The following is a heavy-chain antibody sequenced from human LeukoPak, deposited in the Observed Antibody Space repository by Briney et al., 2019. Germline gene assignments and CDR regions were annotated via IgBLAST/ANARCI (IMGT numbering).Heavy chain of an antibody. CDR2: IWYDGSNK. CDR1: GFTFSSHG. Sequence: GGSLRLSCAASGFTFSSHGMHWVRQAPGKGLEWVALIWYDGSNKYYGDSVKGRFTISRDNSKNTLYLQVNSLRAEDTAVYYCARAGIMGLYYYYMDVWGKGTTVTVSS. D-gene: IGHD3-10*01. J-gene: IGHJ6*03. CDR3: ARAGIMGLYYYYMDV. V-gene: IGHV3-33*01.